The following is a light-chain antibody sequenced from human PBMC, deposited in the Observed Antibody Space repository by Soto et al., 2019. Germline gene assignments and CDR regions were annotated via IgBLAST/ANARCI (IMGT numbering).Light chain of an antibody. J-gene: IGKJ5*01. CDR2: KVS. CDR1: QSLVHSDGIAY. CDR3: MQGTYWPTT. Sequence: DVVMTQSPLSLPVTLGQPASISCRSNQSLVHSDGIAYFSWFQQRPVRSSRRLIYKVSNRDSGVLARFSGSGSGTDFAMKISRVEAEDVGGYYCMQGTYWPTTFGQGTRLEMK. V-gene: IGKV2-30*02.